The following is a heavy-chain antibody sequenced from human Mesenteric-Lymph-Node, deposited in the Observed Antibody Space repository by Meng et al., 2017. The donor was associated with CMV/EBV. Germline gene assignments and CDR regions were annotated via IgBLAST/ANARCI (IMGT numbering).Heavy chain of an antibody. CDR3: ARDELAVRSSYQLLPSDY. V-gene: IGHV1-18*04. J-gene: IGHJ4*02. D-gene: IGHD2-15*01. CDR2: VSAYDGDT. Sequence: FISYAISWVLQAPGQAPEWMGRVSAYDGDTTYAQNLQGRVTMTTDTSTSTAYMELRSLRSDDTAVYYCARDELAVRSSYQLLPSDYWGQGTLVTVSS. CDR1: FISYA.